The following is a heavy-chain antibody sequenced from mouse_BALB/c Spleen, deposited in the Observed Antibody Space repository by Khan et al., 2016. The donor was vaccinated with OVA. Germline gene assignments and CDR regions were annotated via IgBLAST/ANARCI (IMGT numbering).Heavy chain of an antibody. CDR2: INPSNGGT. CDR1: GYTFTSYY. J-gene: IGHJ3*01. D-gene: IGHD2-4*01. Sequence: QVQLQQSGAELVKPGASVKLSCKASGYTFTSYYMYWVKQRPGQGLEWIGEINPSNGGTNFTEKFKSKATLTVDKSSSTAYMQLSSLTSEDSAVYYCTRRGTMITTSFAYWGQGTLVTVSA. CDR3: TRRGTMITTSFAY. V-gene: IGHV1S81*02.